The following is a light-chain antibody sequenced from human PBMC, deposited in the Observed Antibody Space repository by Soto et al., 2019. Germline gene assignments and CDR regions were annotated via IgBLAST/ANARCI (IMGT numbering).Light chain of an antibody. V-gene: IGLV2-14*01. J-gene: IGLJ1*01. Sequence: QAVVTQPASVSGSPGQSITISCTGTSSDVGGYDYVSWYQQHPGKAPKLMIFEVINRPSGVSNRFSGSKSGNTASLTISGLQAEDEADYYCTSYTSSSTYVFGTGTKLTVL. CDR3: TSYTSSSTYV. CDR2: EVI. CDR1: SSDVGGYDY.